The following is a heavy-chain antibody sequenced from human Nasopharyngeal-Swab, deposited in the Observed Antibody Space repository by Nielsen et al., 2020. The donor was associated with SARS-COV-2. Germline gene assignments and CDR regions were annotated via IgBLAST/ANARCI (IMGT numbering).Heavy chain of an antibody. CDR2: IWYDGSNK. Sequence: GGSLRLSCAASGFTFSSYGMHWVRQAPGKGLEWVAVIWYDGSNKYYADSVKGRFTISRDNSKNTLYLQMNSLRAEDTAVYYCARGITMVQGVIITNYYYGMDVWGQGTTVTV. J-gene: IGHJ6*02. D-gene: IGHD3-10*01. CDR3: ARGITMVQGVIITNYYYGMDV. CDR1: GFTFSSYG. V-gene: IGHV3-33*01.